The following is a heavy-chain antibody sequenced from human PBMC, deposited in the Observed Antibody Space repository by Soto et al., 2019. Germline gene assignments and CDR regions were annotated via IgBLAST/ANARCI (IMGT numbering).Heavy chain of an antibody. CDR1: CGSINSSSYY. Sequence: LSRTSSISCGSINSSSYYWVCKRKTPGKGLEWIGSIYYSGSTYYNPSLKSRVTISVDTSKNQFSLKLSSVTAADTAVYYCARTTEPSTGPCICYYFWICXYTFVSLRAVFGKRLLGTVAPVLLILWY. CDR3: ARTTEPSTGPCICYYFWICXYTFVSLRAVFGKRLLGTVAPVLLILWY. V-gene: IGHV4-39*01. CDR2: IYYSGST. D-gene: IGHD3-3*01. J-gene: IGHJ2*01.